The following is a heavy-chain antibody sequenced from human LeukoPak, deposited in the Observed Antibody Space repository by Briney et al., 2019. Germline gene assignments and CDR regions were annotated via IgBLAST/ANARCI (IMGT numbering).Heavy chain of an antibody. J-gene: IGHJ4*02. Sequence: GGSLRLSCAASGFTFSSYGMHWVRQAPGKGLEWVAFIRYDGSNKYYEDSVKGRFTISIDNSKNTLFLQMNSLRAEDTAVYYCAKDRGYSYGRPDYWGQGTRVTVSS. CDR2: IRYDGSNK. CDR1: GFTFSSYG. D-gene: IGHD5-18*01. CDR3: AKDRGYSYGRPDY. V-gene: IGHV3-30*02.